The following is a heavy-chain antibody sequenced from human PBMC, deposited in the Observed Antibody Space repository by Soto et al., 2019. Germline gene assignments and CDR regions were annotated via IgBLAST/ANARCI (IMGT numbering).Heavy chain of an antibody. Sequence: GGSLRLSCAASGFTFSSYAMSWVRQAPGKGLEWVSAISGSGGSTYYADSVKGRFTISRDNSKNTLYLQMNSLRAEDTAVYYCAKDHTLLWFGELYFDYWGQGTLVTVSS. V-gene: IGHV3-23*01. CDR1: GFTFSSYA. CDR2: ISGSGGST. CDR3: AKDHTLLWFGELYFDY. J-gene: IGHJ4*02. D-gene: IGHD3-10*01.